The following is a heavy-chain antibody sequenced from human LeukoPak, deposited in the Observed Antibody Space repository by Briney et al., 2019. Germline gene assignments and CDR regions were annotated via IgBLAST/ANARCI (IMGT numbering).Heavy chain of an antibody. V-gene: IGHV3-21*01. CDR3: ARDFDPRNYDFWSGYHNY. CDR2: ISSSSSYI. J-gene: IGHJ4*02. CDR1: GFTFSSYA. Sequence: PGGSLRLSCAASGFTFSSYAMTWVRQAPGKGLEWDSSISSSSSYIYYADSVKGRFTISRDNAKNSLHLQMNSLRAEDTAVYYCARDFDPRNYDFWSGYHNYWGQGTLVTVSS. D-gene: IGHD3-3*01.